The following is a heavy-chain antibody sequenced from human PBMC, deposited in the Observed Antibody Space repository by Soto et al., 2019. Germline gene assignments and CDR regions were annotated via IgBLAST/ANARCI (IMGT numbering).Heavy chain of an antibody. J-gene: IGHJ6*02. CDR1: GYTFTSYG. V-gene: IGHV1-18*01. Sequence: ASVKVSCKASGYTFTSYGISWVRQAPGQALEWMGWISAYNGNTNYAQKLQGRVTMTTDTSTSTAYMELRSLRSDDTAVYYCGSALYGSGRPPLYYYYGMDVWGQGTTVTVSS. CDR3: GSALYGSGRPPLYYYYGMDV. CDR2: ISAYNGNT. D-gene: IGHD3-10*01.